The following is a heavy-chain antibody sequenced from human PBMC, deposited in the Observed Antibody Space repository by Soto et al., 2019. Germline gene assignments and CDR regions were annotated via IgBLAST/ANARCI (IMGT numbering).Heavy chain of an antibody. D-gene: IGHD5-18*01. CDR2: FDPDDGET. J-gene: IGHJ6*02. CDR3: ATGDLRGYSYGYGDSYYYYGMDV. V-gene: IGHV1-24*01. CDR1: GYTLIELY. Sequence: TSVKVSCKVSGYTLIELYIHWVRQSPGKGLEWMGGFDPDDGETIYAQKFQGRVTMTEDTSTDTAYMELSSLRSEDTAVYYCATGDLRGYSYGYGDSYYYYGMDVWG.